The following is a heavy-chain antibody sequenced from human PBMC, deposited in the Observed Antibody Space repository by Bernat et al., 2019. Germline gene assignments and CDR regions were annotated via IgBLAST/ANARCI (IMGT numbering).Heavy chain of an antibody. V-gene: IGHV3-21*01. CDR1: GFTFSSYS. CDR3: ARDDTAMVPGYYYYYMDV. CDR2: ISSSSSYI. D-gene: IGHD5-18*01. J-gene: IGHJ6*03. Sequence: EVQLVESGGGLVKPGGSLRLSCAASGFTFSSYSMNWVRQAPGKGLEWVSSISSSSSYIYYADSVKGRFTISRDNAMNSLYLQMNSLRAEDTAVYYCARDDTAMVPGYYYYYMDVWGKGTTVTVSS.